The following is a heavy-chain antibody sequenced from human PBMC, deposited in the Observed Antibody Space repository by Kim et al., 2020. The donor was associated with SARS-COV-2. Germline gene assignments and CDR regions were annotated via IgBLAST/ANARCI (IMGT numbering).Heavy chain of an antibody. CDR3: AKDGYGSGSPYYGMDV. D-gene: IGHD3-10*01. J-gene: IGHJ6*02. V-gene: IGHV3-23*01. Sequence: SVKGRFTISRDNSKNTLYLQMNSLRAEDTAVYYCAKDGYGSGSPYYGMDVWGQGTTVTVSS.